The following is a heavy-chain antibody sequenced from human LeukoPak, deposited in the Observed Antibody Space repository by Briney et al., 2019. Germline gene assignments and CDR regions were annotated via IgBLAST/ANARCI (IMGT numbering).Heavy chain of an antibody. CDR2: ISSSGSTI. D-gene: IGHD6-6*01. V-gene: IGHV3-48*03. CDR3: AREAARVNDY. Sequence: QPGGSLRLSCAASGFTFSSYEMNWVRQAPGKGLEWVSYISSSGSTIYYADSVKGRFTISRDNAKNSLYLQMNSLRAEDTAVYYCAREAARVNDYWGQGTLVTVSS. CDR1: GFTFSSYE. J-gene: IGHJ4*02.